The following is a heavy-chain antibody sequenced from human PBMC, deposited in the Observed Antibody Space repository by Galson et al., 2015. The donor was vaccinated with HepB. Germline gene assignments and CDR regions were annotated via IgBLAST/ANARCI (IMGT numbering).Heavy chain of an antibody. CDR3: TTGHTGTTHDGY. Sequence: SLRLSCAASGFIFSSAWMNWVRQAPGRGLEWVGRIKSKRDGKTTDYTAPVQGRFTILRDDSQNTLHLQMNSLRIEDTGVYYCTTGHTGTTHDGYWGQGTLVTVSS. D-gene: IGHD1-7*01. J-gene: IGHJ4*02. V-gene: IGHV3-15*07. CDR1: GFIFSSAW. CDR2: IKSKRDGKTT.